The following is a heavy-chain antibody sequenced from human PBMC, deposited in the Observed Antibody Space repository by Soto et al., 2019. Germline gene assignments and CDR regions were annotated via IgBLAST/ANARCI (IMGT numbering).Heavy chain of an antibody. V-gene: IGHV3-33*01. CDR1: GFTFSSYG. J-gene: IGHJ4*02. D-gene: IGHD5-12*01. CDR2: IWYDGSNK. Sequence: GGSLRLSCAASGFTFSSYGMHWVRQAPGKGLEWVAVIWYDGSNKYYADSVKGRFTISRDNSKNTLYLQMNSLRAEDTAGYYCARDGPNDLPTTYYFDYWGQGTLVTVSS. CDR3: ARDGPNDLPTTYYFDY.